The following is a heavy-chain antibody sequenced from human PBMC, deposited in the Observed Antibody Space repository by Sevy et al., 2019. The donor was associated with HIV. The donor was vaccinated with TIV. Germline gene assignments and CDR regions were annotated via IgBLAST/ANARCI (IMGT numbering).Heavy chain of an antibody. D-gene: IGHD1-26*01. CDR2: INPNRGGT. Sequence: ASVKVSCKASGYTFTGYYMHWVRQAPRQGLEWMGWINPNRGGTNYAQKFQGRVTMTRDTSISTAYMELSRLRSDDTAVYYCARDSGSYRRVAFDIWGQGTMVTVSS. J-gene: IGHJ3*02. CDR1: GYTFTGYY. V-gene: IGHV1-2*02. CDR3: ARDSGSYRRVAFDI.